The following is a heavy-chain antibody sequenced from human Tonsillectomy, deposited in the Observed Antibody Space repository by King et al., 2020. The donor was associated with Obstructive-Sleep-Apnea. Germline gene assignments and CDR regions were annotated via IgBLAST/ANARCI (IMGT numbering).Heavy chain of an antibody. Sequence: QLVQSGGGVVQPGRSLRLSFAASGFTFSSYGMHWVPQAPGKGLEWVAVLWDDGSNKYYADSVKGRFTISRDNSKNTLYLQMNSLIAEDTAVYYCAKYSGSYYWYYYGMDVWGQGTTVTVSS. CDR3: AKYSGSYYWYYYGMDV. CDR2: LWDDGSNK. J-gene: IGHJ6*02. CDR1: GFTFSSYG. D-gene: IGHD1-26*01. V-gene: IGHV3-33*06.